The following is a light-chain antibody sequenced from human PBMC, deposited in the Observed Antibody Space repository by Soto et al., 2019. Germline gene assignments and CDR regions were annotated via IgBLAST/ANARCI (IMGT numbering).Light chain of an antibody. J-gene: IGKJ4*01. CDR3: QHYNNWPLT. V-gene: IGKV3-15*01. Sequence: EIVMTQSPVTLSVSPGERATLSCRASQSVSSNLAWYQQKPGQAPRPLIYGASTRATGIPARFSGSGSGTEFTLTISSLQSEDFAVYYCQHYNNWPLTFGGGTEVEIK. CDR2: GAS. CDR1: QSVSSN.